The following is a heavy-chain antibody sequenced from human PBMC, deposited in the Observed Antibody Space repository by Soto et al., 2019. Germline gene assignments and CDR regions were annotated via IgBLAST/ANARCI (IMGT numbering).Heavy chain of an antibody. Sequence: QVQLVESGGGVVQPGRSLRLSCAASGFTFSSYAMHWVRQAPGKGLEWVAVISYGGSNKYYADSVKGRFTISRDNSKNTLYLQMNSLRAEDTAVYYCARDRDSIFGVVTPDYWGQGTLVTVSS. V-gene: IGHV3-30-3*01. CDR1: GFTFSSYA. CDR2: ISYGGSNK. D-gene: IGHD3-3*01. CDR3: ARDRDSIFGVVTPDY. J-gene: IGHJ4*02.